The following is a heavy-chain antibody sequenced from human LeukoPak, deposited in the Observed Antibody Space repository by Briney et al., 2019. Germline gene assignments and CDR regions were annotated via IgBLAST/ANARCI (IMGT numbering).Heavy chain of an antibody. CDR3: ARGLRSVTWERELMYYQFYGLDV. Sequence: SQTLSLTCAVSGESFSDYYWVWIRQVPGKGMEGIGEITHSGATNYNPSVKNRVTMSIDTSRKQFSLKLRSLIAADTGVFYCARGLRSVTWERELMYYQFYGLDVWGQGTTVSVSS. CDR2: ITHSGAT. V-gene: IGHV4-34*01. D-gene: IGHD1-26*01. CDR1: GESFSDYY. J-gene: IGHJ6*02.